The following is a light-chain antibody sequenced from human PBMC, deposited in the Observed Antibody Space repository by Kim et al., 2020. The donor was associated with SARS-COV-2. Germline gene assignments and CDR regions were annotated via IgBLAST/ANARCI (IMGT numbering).Light chain of an antibody. J-gene: IGLJ2*01. V-gene: IGLV3-1*01. CDR1: KLGDKY. CDR3: QAWDSSSVV. Sequence: SVSPGQTASITCSGDKLGDKYACWYQQKPGQSPVLVIYQDSKRPSGIPERFSGSNSGNTATLTISGTQAMDEADYYCQAWDSSSVVFDGGTQLTVL. CDR2: QDS.